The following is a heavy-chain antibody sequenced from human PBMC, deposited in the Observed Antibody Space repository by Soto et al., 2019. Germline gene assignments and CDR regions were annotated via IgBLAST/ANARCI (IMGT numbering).Heavy chain of an antibody. J-gene: IGHJ4*02. V-gene: IGHV4-34*01. CDR1: GGSFNDYF. CDR3: ARAPPRARTFDY. CDR2: INHRGTT. Sequence: SETLSLTCAVYGGSFNDYFWSWIRQPPGKGLEWIGEINHRGTTNYIPSLKRRVTISVDTSKNQFSLKLISVTAADTAVYFCARAPPRARTFDYWGQGTLVTVSS.